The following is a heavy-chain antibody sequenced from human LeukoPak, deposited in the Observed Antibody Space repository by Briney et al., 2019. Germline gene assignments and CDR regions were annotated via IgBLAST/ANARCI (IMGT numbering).Heavy chain of an antibody. CDR2: IYYSGST. V-gene: IGHV4-39*01. CDR3: ARQFYYYDSSGYNP. Sequence: SETLSLTCTVSGGSISSSSYYWGWIRQPPGTGLEWIGSIYYSGSTYYNPSLKSRVTISVDTSKNQFSLKLSSVTAADTAVYYCARQFYYYDSSGYNPWGQGTLVTVSS. J-gene: IGHJ5*02. CDR1: GGSISSSSYY. D-gene: IGHD3-22*01.